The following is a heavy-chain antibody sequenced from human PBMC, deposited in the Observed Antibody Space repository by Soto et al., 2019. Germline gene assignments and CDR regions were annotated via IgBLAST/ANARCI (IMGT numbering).Heavy chain of an antibody. Sequence: QGHLVQSGAEVKKPGASVKVSCKASGYTFTRYGISWVRQAPGQGLEWMGWISGYNGDTNYAQNPQDRVTVTIASAQNTAYMELRPLPAADTPVYYCAKNGRPPYYISALHVSGQGTTVTVSS. D-gene: IGHD1-26*01. V-gene: IGHV1-18*01. CDR2: ISGYNGDT. CDR1: GYTFTRYG. CDR3: AKNGRPPYYISALHV. J-gene: IGHJ6*02.